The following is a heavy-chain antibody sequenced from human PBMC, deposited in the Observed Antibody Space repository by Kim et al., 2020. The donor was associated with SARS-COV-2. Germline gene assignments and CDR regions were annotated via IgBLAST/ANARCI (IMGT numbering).Heavy chain of an antibody. D-gene: IGHD3-10*01. CDR2: INTNTGNP. J-gene: IGHJ4*02. Sequence: ASVKVSCKASGYTFTNYGMIWVRQAPGQGLEWMGWINTNTGNPTYAQGVTGRFVFSLHTSVSTAYLQINSLKAEDAAVYYCAGGSSRGDDWGQGTLVTVSS. CDR1: GYTFTNYG. V-gene: IGHV7-4-1*02. CDR3: AGGSSRGDD.